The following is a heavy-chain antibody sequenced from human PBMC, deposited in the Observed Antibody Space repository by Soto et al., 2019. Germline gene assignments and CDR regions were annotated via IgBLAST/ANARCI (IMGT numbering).Heavy chain of an antibody. D-gene: IGHD6-13*01. J-gene: IGHJ5*02. CDR3: ARNPPDEGGITAVDWFDP. CDR2: ISAYNGNT. Sequence: ASVKVSCKASGYTFTSYGISWVRQAPGQGLEWMGWISAYNGNTNYAQKLQGRVNMTTDTSTSTAYMELRSLRSDDTAVYYCARNPPDEGGITAVDWFDPWGQGTLVTVYS. V-gene: IGHV1-18*01. CDR1: GYTFTSYG.